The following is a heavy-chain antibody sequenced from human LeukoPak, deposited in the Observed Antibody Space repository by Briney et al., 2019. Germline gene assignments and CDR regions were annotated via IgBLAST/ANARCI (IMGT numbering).Heavy chain of an antibody. D-gene: IGHD6-13*01. Sequence: ASVKVSCRASGYTFTSYHMHWVRQAPGQGLEWMGVINPGSVNTNYAQKFQGRVTMTRDTSTSTVYMELSSLRSEDTAVYYCARGFGSSRGYWGQGTLVTVSS. CDR1: GYTFTSYH. V-gene: IGHV1-46*01. CDR2: INPGSVNT. CDR3: ARGFGSSRGY. J-gene: IGHJ4*02.